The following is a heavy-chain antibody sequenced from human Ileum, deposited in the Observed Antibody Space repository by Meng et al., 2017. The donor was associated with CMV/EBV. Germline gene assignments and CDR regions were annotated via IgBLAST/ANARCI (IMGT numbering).Heavy chain of an antibody. CDR1: GFTFSSYA. Sequence: CAASGFTFSSYAMSWVRQAPGKGLEWASAISTSGGSTYYADSVKGRFTISRDNSKNTVYLQMNSLRAEDTAVYYCAKHLLTGLFDYWGQGTLVTVSS. CDR3: AKHLLTGLFDY. D-gene: IGHD2-8*02. V-gene: IGHV3-23*01. J-gene: IGHJ4*02. CDR2: ISTSGGST.